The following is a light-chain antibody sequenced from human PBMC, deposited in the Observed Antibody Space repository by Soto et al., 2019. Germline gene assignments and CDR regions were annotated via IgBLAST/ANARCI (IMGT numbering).Light chain of an antibody. CDR3: QQTYSAPPM. CDR2: AVS. Sequence: DIQVTQSPSSLSASIGDRVTLTCRASQRIGTNLNWYQQRPGKAPKLLIYAVSSLQSGVSSRFSGSGSGTEFTLSTNSLQREDFATYYCQQTYSAPPMFGQGTKVDIX. CDR1: QRIGTN. V-gene: IGKV1-39*01. J-gene: IGKJ1*01.